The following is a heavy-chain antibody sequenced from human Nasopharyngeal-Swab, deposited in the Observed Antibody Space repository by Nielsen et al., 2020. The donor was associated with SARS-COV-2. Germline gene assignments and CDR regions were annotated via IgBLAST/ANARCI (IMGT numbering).Heavy chain of an antibody. CDR2: IRGSGGGT. J-gene: IGHJ4*02. V-gene: IGHV3-23*01. CDR3: AKDKEDLRGVGSYDY. Sequence: GGSLRLSCVGSGFTLSNYDMGWVRQTPGKGLEWVSHIRGSGGGTFYTDSVKGRFTISRDNSKNTLHLHMSSLRAEDTAVYYCAKDKEDLRGVGSYDYWGQGTLVTVSS. CDR1: GFTLSNYD. D-gene: IGHD3-10*01.